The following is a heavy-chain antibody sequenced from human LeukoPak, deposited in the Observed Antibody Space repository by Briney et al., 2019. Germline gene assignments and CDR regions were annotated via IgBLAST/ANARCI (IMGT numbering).Heavy chain of an antibody. CDR1: GFTFSSYW. J-gene: IGHJ4*02. Sequence: GGSLRLSCAASGFTFSSYWMSWVRQAPGKGLEWVANIKQGGSEKYYVDSVKGRFTISRDNAKNSLYLQMDSLRAEDTAVYYCARDHIDCSGGSCYGYWGQGTLVTVSS. V-gene: IGHV3-7*01. D-gene: IGHD2-15*01. CDR2: IKQGGSEK. CDR3: ARDHIDCSGGSCYGY.